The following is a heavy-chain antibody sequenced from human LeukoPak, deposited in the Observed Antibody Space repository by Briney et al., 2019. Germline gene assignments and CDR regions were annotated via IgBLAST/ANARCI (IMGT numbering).Heavy chain of an antibody. J-gene: IGHJ4*02. CDR1: GYTFTGYY. CDR2: INPSGGST. CDR3: ARCYSGYDYGPVY. D-gene: IGHD5-12*01. Sequence: ASVKVSCKASGYTFTGYYMHWVRQAPGQGLEWMGWINPSGGSTSYAQKFQGRVTMTRDTSTNTVYMELSGLRSEDTAIYYCARCYSGYDYGPVYWGQGTLVTVSS. V-gene: IGHV1-46*01.